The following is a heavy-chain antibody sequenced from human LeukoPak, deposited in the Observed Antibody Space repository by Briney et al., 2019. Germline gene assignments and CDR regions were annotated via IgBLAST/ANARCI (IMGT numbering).Heavy chain of an antibody. CDR2: ISSSGSTI. D-gene: IGHD3-3*01. CDR1: GSTFNRYS. Sequence: PGGSLRLSCAASGSTFNRYSLNWVRQAPGKGLEWVSYISSSGSTIYYADSVKGRFTISRDNAKSSLFLQMNSLRAEDTAVYYCARGLEDDFWSGYSRGYYYMDVWGKGTTVTVSS. V-gene: IGHV3-48*04. CDR3: ARGLEDDFWSGYSRGYYYMDV. J-gene: IGHJ6*03.